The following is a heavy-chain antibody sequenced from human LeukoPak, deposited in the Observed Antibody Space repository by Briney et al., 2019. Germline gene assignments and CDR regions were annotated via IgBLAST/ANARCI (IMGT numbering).Heavy chain of an antibody. V-gene: IGHV3-23*01. CDR2: ISGSGGST. CDR1: GFTFSSYA. J-gene: IGHJ4*02. CDR3: AKAGGWELRGRAFDY. D-gene: IGHD1-26*01. Sequence: GGSLRLSCAASGFTFSSYAMSWVRQAPGKGLEWVSAISGSGGSTYYADSVKGRFTISRDNSKNTLYLQMNSLGAEDTAVYYCAKAGGWELRGRAFDYWGQGTLVTVSS.